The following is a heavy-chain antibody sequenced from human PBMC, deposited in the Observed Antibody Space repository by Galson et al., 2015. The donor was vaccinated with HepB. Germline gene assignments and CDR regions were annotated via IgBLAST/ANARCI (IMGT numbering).Heavy chain of an antibody. V-gene: IGHV5-10-1*01. J-gene: IGHJ6*02. Sequence: QSGAEVKKPGESLRISCKGSGYSFTSYWISWVRQMPGKGLEWMGRIDPSDSYTNYSPSFQGHVTISADKSISTAYLQWSSLKASDTAMYYCARYYYDFWSGRRVGMDVWGQGTTVTVSS. CDR1: GYSFTSYW. D-gene: IGHD3-3*01. CDR3: ARYYYDFWSGRRVGMDV. CDR2: IDPSDSYT.